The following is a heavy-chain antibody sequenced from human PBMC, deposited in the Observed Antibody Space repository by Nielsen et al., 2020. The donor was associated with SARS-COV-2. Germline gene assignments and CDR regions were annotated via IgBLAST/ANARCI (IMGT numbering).Heavy chain of an antibody. Sequence: GSLRLSCTVSGGSISSYYWSWIRQPPGKGLEWIGYIYYSGSTNYNPSLKSRVTISVDTSKNQFSLKLSSVTAADTAVYYCARVQYDYVWGSYRTYYYYMDVWGKGTTVTVSS. V-gene: IGHV4-59*01. J-gene: IGHJ6*03. D-gene: IGHD3-16*02. CDR3: ARVQYDYVWGSYRTYYYYMDV. CDR1: GGSISSYY. CDR2: IYYSGST.